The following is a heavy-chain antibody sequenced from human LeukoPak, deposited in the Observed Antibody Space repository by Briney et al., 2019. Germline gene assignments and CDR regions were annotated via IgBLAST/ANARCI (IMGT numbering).Heavy chain of an antibody. CDR2: INHSGST. CDR1: GGSFSDYY. Sequence: SETLSLTCAVYGGSFSDYYWSWIRQPPGKGLEWIGEINHSGSTNYNPSLKSRVTISVDTSKNQFSLKLSSVTAADTAVYYCAREIGSGSYWGQSSDYWGQGTLVTVSS. J-gene: IGHJ4*02. V-gene: IGHV4-34*01. D-gene: IGHD1-26*01. CDR3: AREIGSGSYWGQSSDY.